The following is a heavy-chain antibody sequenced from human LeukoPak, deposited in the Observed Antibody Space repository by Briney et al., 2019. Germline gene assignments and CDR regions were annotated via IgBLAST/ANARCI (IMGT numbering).Heavy chain of an antibody. Sequence: PGGSLRLSCAASGFTFSIYSMNWVRQAPGEGLEWVSSISSSSYIHYADSVKGRFTITRDNAKNSLYLQMNSLRAEDTAVYYCARGGSYQPLLDYWGQGTLVTVSS. CDR2: ISSSSYI. D-gene: IGHD2-2*01. CDR1: GFTFSIYS. CDR3: ARGGSYQPLLDY. V-gene: IGHV3-21*01. J-gene: IGHJ4*02.